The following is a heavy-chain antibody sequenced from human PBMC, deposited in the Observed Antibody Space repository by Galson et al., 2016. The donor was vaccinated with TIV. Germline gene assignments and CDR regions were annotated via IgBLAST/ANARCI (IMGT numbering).Heavy chain of an antibody. V-gene: IGHV1-46*01. J-gene: IGHJ3*02. CDR1: GYTLTNYD. D-gene: IGHD2-21*01. CDR2: ISPSGGRT. Sequence: SVKVSCKASGYTLTNYDMHWVRQAPGQGLEWMGIISPSGGRTTYAQRFQGRVTMTRDTSTSTVYMELSSLRSEDTAVFYCARVRSCGGDCYIFDIWGQGTVVTVAS. CDR3: ARVRSCGGDCYIFDI.